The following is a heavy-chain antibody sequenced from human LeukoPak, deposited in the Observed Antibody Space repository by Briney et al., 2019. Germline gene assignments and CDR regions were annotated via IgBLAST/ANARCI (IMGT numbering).Heavy chain of an antibody. V-gene: IGHV3-48*03. CDR3: VFVGTSTRVY. Sequence: PGGSLRLSCAASGFTFNNYEMNWVRQAPGKGPEWVSCISSSATTIYYAESVKGRFTISRDNAQKSLYLQANSLRVEDTAVYYCVFVGTSTRVYWGQGTLVTVSS. D-gene: IGHD1-26*01. CDR2: ISSSATTI. CDR1: GFTFNNYE. J-gene: IGHJ4*02.